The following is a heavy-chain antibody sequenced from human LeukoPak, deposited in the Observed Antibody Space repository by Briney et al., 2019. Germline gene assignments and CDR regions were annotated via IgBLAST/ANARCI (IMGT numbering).Heavy chain of an antibody. CDR1: GGTFSSYA. CDR2: IIPILGIA. CDR3: ARERIAQTEYYFDY. D-gene: IGHD6-13*01. Sequence: ASVKVSCKASGGTFSSYAISWVRQAPGQGLEWIGRIIPILGIANYAQKFQGRVTITADKSTSTAYMELSSLRSEHTAVYYCARERIAQTEYYFDYWGPGTLVTVSS. V-gene: IGHV1-69*04. J-gene: IGHJ4*02.